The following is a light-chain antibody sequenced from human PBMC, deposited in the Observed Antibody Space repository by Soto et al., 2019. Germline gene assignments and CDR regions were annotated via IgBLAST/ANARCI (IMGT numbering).Light chain of an antibody. CDR1: RSISTH. CDR2: AAS. V-gene: IGKV1-39*01. J-gene: IGKJ2*01. CDR3: QQSHITPPDP. Sequence: DIQMTQFPSTLSASVGETVTITCRASRSISTHLNWYQQKPGKAPTLLIHAASSLHSGVPSRFSGSGSGANFALTIGNLQHDDFATYYCQQSHITPPDPFGQGPKLEIK.